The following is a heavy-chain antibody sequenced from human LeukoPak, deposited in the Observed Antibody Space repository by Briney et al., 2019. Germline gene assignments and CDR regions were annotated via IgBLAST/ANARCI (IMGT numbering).Heavy chain of an antibody. Sequence: GGSLRLSCAASGFTFSDYYMSWIRQAPGKGLEWVSYISSSGSTIYYADSVKGRFTISRDNAKNSLYLQMNSLRAEDTAVYYCARDYCSGGSCYSDHWGQGTLVTVSS. V-gene: IGHV3-11*01. CDR2: ISSSGSTI. CDR3: ARDYCSGGSCYSDH. J-gene: IGHJ4*02. D-gene: IGHD2-15*01. CDR1: GFTFSDYY.